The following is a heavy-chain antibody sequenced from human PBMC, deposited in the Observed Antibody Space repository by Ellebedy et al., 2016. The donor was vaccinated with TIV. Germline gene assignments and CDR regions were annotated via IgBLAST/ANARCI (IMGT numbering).Heavy chain of an antibody. V-gene: IGHV1-46*01. J-gene: IGHJ4*02. Sequence: ASVKVSCXASGYTFTSYYMHWVRQAPGQGLEWTGIINPSGGSTSYAQKFQGRVTMTRDTSTSTVYMELSSLRSEDTAVYYCARDPETVVPAAADDYWGQGTLVTVSS. CDR1: GYTFTSYY. CDR2: INPSGGST. CDR3: ARDPETVVPAAADDY. D-gene: IGHD2-2*01.